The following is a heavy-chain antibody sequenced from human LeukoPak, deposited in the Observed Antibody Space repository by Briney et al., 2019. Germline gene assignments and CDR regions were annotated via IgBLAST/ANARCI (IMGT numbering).Heavy chain of an antibody. Sequence: GGSLRLSCAASGFTFSSYEMDWVRQAPGKGLEWVSYISSSGSTIYYADSVKGRFTISRDNAKNSLYLQMNSLRAEDTAVYYCARGGYYDRPDYWGQGTLVTVSS. V-gene: IGHV3-48*03. D-gene: IGHD3-22*01. CDR3: ARGGYYDRPDY. CDR1: GFTFSSYE. J-gene: IGHJ4*02. CDR2: ISSSGSTI.